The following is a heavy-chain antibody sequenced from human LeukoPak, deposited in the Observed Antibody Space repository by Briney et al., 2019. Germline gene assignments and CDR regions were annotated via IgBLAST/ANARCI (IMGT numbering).Heavy chain of an antibody. Sequence: SETLSLTCTVSGGSISSGSYYWSWIRQPAGKGLEWIGRIYTSGSTNYNPSLKSRVTISVDTSKYQFSLKLSSVTAADTAVYYCARVRVGATTTFDYWGQGTLVTVSS. CDR1: GGSISSGSYY. J-gene: IGHJ4*02. D-gene: IGHD1-26*01. CDR3: ARVRVGATTTFDY. V-gene: IGHV4-61*02. CDR2: IYTSGST.